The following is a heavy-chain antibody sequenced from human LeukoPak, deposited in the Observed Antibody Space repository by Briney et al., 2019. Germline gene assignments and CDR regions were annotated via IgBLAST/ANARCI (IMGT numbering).Heavy chain of an antibody. CDR2: IKTDGSEI. CDR3: ARDWYYYDSSGYLRGSYWYFDL. V-gene: IGHV3-7*03. CDR1: GFTFSSYW. D-gene: IGHD3-22*01. J-gene: IGHJ2*01. Sequence: PGGSLRLSCVASGFTFSSYWMTWVRQAPGKGLEWVANIKTDGSEIYYVDSVKGRFTISRDNAKNSLYLQMNSLRAEDTAVYYCARDWYYYDSSGYLRGSYWYFDLWGRGTLVTVSS.